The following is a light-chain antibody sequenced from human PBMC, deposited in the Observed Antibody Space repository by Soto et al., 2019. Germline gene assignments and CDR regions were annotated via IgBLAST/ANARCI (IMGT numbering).Light chain of an antibody. CDR1: SSDVGGYNY. V-gene: IGLV2-14*01. CDR3: SSYKSSRTFLGV. CDR2: DVS. J-gene: IGLJ7*02. Sequence: QSALTQPASVSGSPGQSITISCTGTSSDVGGYNYVSWYQQHPGKAPKLMIYDVSNRPSGVSNRFSGSKSGNTASLTISGLQVGEGAVFSCSSYKSSRTFLGVLGGGTQLPA.